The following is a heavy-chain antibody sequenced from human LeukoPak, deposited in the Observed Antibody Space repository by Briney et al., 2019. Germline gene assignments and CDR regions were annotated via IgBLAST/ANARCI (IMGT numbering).Heavy chain of an antibody. Sequence: ASVKVSCKASGYTFTGYYMHWVRQAPGQGLEWMGWINPNSGGTNYAQKFQGRVTMTRDTSISTAYMELSRLRSEDTAVYYCARDRFPPDLPRTAMAPFDAFDIWGQGTMVTVSS. CDR1: GYTFTGYY. V-gene: IGHV1-2*02. CDR2: INPNSGGT. D-gene: IGHD5-18*01. J-gene: IGHJ3*02. CDR3: ARDRFPPDLPRTAMAPFDAFDI.